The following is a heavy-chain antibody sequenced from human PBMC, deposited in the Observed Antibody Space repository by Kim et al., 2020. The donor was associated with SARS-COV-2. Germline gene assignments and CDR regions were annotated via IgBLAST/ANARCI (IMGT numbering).Heavy chain of an antibody. CDR2: INPKSGET. J-gene: IGHJ4*02. Sequence: ASVKVSCKASGYSFTGYFLHWVRQAPGQGLEWMGRINPKSGETNYAQKFEGRVTMTRDTSISTAYMELSSLRSDDTAVYYCVKDAAGDNWGQGTLVTVSS. D-gene: IGHD3-16*01. CDR3: VKDAAGDN. V-gene: IGHV1-2*06. CDR1: GYSFTGYF.